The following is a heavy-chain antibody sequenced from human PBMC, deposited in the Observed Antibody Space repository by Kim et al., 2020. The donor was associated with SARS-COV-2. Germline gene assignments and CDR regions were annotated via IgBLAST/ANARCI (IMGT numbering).Heavy chain of an antibody. J-gene: IGHJ3*02. Sequence: GGSLRLSCAASGFTFSSYSMNWVRQAPGKGLEWVSSISSSSNYMYYVDSVKGRFTISRDNAKNSLYLQMNSLRAEDTAVYYCARDLCVGRSGGSCYYDAFDIWGQGAMVTVSS. CDR2: ISSSSNYM. CDR3: ARDLCVGRSGGSCYYDAFDI. V-gene: IGHV3-21*01. D-gene: IGHD2-15*01. CDR1: GFTFSSYS.